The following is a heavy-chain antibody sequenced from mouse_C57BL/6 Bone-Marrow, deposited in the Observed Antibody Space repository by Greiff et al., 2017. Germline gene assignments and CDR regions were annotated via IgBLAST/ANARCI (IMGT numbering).Heavy chain of an antibody. CDR2: ISYSGST. V-gene: IGHV3-8*01. CDR1: GYSIPSDY. CDR3: SRTAQATYYFDY. D-gene: IGHD3-2*02. J-gene: IGHJ2*01. Sequence: VQLQQSGPGLAKPSQTLSLTCSVTGYSIPSDYWNWIRKFPGNKLEYMGYISYSGSTYYNPSLKSRISITRDTSKNQYYLQLNSVTTEDTATYYCSRTAQATYYFDYRGQGTTLPASS.